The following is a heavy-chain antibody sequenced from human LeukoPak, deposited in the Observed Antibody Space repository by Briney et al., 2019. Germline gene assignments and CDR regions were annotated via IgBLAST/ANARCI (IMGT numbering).Heavy chain of an antibody. D-gene: IGHD5-24*01. CDR2: IWYDGSNK. CDR3: ARVGDGDNQGDY. V-gene: IGHV3-33*01. CDR1: GFTFSSYG. J-gene: IGHJ4*02. Sequence: GGSLRLSCAASGFTFSSYGMHWVRQAPGKGLEWVAVIWYDGSNKYYADSVKGRFTISRDNSKNTLYLQMNSLRAEDTAVYYCARVGDGDNQGDYWGQGTLVTVSS.